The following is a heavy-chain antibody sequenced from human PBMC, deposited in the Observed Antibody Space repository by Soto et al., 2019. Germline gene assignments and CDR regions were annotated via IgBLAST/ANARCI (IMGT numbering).Heavy chain of an antibody. CDR1: GGSISSSSYY. Sequence: SETLSLTCTVSGGSISSSSYYWGWIRQPPGKGLEWIGSIYYSGSTYYNPSLKSRVTISVDTSKNQFSLKLSSVTAADTAVYYCARHGQYSSSWYPSGRGYYYYGMDVWGQGTTVTVSS. V-gene: IGHV4-39*01. J-gene: IGHJ6*02. D-gene: IGHD6-13*01. CDR3: ARHGQYSSSWYPSGRGYYYYGMDV. CDR2: IYYSGST.